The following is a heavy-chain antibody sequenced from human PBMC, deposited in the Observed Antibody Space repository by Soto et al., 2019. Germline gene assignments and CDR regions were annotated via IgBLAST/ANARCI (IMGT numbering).Heavy chain of an antibody. CDR1: GGSISSGDYY. D-gene: IGHD3-22*01. J-gene: IGHJ5*02. Sequence: ALSLTCTVSGGSISSGDYYWSWIRQPPGKGLEWIGYIYYSRSTYYNPSLKSRVTISVDTSKNQFSLKLSSVTAADTAVYYCARELEGYDSSGLNWFDPWGQGTLVTVSS. CDR2: IYYSRST. CDR3: ARELEGYDSSGLNWFDP. V-gene: IGHV4-30-4*01.